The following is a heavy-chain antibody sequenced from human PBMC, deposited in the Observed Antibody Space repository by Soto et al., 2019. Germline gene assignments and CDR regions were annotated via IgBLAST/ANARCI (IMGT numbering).Heavy chain of an antibody. CDR2: IYPGDSDI. D-gene: IGHD1-7*01. CDR1: GYSFNNYW. CDR3: ARLNWNYRGYFDY. V-gene: IGHV5-51*01. J-gene: IGHJ4*02. Sequence: GESLKISCKGSGYSFNNYWIGWVRQMPGKGLEWMGSIYPGDSDIRYSPSFRGQVSISADKSISAAYLQWSSLRASDTAMYYCARLNWNYRGYFDYWGQGTLVTVS.